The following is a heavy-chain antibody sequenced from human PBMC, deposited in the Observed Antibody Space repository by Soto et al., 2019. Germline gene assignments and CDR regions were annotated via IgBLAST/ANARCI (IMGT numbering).Heavy chain of an antibody. CDR1: GGSVSSANFY. CDR3: VRDRETGSKNNWFDP. D-gene: IGHD1-1*01. J-gene: IGHJ5*02. V-gene: IGHV4-61*01. Sequence: SETLSLTCAVSGGSVSSANFYWSWIRQPPGKGLEWIGSISYSGNTNYNPSLKSRVTMSLATSKNQFSLSLRSVTAADTAVYYCVRDRETGSKNNWFDPWGQGTLVTVSS. CDR2: ISYSGNT.